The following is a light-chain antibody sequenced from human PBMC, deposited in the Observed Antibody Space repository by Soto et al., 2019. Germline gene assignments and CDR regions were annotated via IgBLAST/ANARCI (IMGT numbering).Light chain of an antibody. CDR1: QSISNY. CDR2: AAS. CDR3: QQSNSPPLT. V-gene: IGKV1-39*01. J-gene: IGKJ3*01. Sequence: DIQMTQSPSSLSASVGDRVTITCRASQSISNYLNWYQQKPGKAPKLLIYAASSLQSGVPSRFSGSGSGTDFTLTISSLQPEDVATYYCQQSNSPPLTFGPGTKVEIK.